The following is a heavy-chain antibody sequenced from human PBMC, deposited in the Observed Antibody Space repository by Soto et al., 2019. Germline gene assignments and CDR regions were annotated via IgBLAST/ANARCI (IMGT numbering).Heavy chain of an antibody. Sequence: QPGGSLRLSCAASGFTFSSYAMSWVRQAPGKGLEWVSTISGNGGSKYYVDSVKSRYTISRDNSMNTLYLQMNTLRAEDTAVYYCAKGNGYTFDQLLSNYYYYGMDVWGQGTTVTVSS. CDR1: GFTFSSYA. CDR3: AKGNGYTFDQLLSNYYYYGMDV. CDR2: ISGNGGSK. J-gene: IGHJ6*02. V-gene: IGHV3-23*01. D-gene: IGHD2-2*01.